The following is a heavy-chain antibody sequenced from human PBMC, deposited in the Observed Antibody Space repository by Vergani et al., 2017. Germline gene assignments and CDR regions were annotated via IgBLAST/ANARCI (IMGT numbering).Heavy chain of an antibody. CDR3: ANGVGYCTNGVCYTTEYYFDY. D-gene: IGHD2-8*01. Sequence: QVQLVESGGGLVKPGGSLRLSCAASGFTFSDYYMSWIRQAPGKGLEWVSYISSSSSYTNYADSVQGRFTISRDNAKNSLYLQRNSLRAEDTAVSYCANGVGYCTNGVCYTTEYYFDYWGQGTLVTVSS. CDR1: GFTFSDYY. CDR2: ISSSSSYT. V-gene: IGHV3-11*05. J-gene: IGHJ4*02.